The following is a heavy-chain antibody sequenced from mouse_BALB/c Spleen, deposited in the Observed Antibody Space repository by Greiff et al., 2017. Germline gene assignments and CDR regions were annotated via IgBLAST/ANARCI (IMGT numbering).Heavy chain of an antibody. CDR1: GFTFSSFG. J-gene: IGHJ3*01. D-gene: IGHD2-2*01. CDR2: ISSGSSTI. Sequence: EVHLVESGGGLVQPGGSRKLSCAASGFTFSSFGMHWVRQAPEKGLEWVAYISSGSSTIYYADTVKGRFTISRDNPKNTLFLQMTSLRSEDTAMYYCARWDGYGAYWGQGTLVTVSA. V-gene: IGHV5-17*02. CDR3: ARWDGYGAY.